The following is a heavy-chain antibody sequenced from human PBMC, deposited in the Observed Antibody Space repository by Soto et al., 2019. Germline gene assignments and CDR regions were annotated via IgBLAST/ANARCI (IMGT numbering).Heavy chain of an antibody. CDR1: GGSISSGGYY. CDR3: AASEYYYDSSGYDCVLDY. CDR2: IYYSGST. D-gene: IGHD3-22*01. Sequence: QVQLQESGPGLVKPSQTLSLTCTVSGGSISSGGYYWSWIRQHPGKGLEWIGYIYYSGSTYYNPSPNSSVTISVGISKTQFSSKLSSVTAAGTAVYYCAASEYYYDSSGYDCVLDYWGQGTLVTVSS. J-gene: IGHJ4*02. V-gene: IGHV4-31*03.